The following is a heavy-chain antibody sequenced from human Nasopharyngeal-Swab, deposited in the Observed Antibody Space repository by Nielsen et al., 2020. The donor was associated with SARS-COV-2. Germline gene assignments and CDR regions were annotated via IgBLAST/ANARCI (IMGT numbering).Heavy chain of an antibody. J-gene: IGHJ6*02. CDR2: IKQDGREK. Sequence: GESLKISCAASGFTFSSYWMSWVRQAPGKGLEWVANIKQDGREKYYVDSVKGRFTISRDNAKNSLYLQMNSLRAEDTAVYYCARDIYDSSGYFQPPGLYYYYGMDVWGQGTTVTVSS. CDR1: GFTFSSYW. V-gene: IGHV3-7*01. CDR3: ARDIYDSSGYFQPPGLYYYYGMDV. D-gene: IGHD3-22*01.